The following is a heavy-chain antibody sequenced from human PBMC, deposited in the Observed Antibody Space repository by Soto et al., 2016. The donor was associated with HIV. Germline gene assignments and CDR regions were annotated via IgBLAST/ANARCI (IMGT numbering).Heavy chain of an antibody. CDR3: ARLGTWLQEDLDY. D-gene: IGHD5-12*01. Sequence: EVQLLESGGGLVQPGGSLRLSCAASGFTFSDHAMSWVRQTPEKGLEWVSGISGNGRNTHFADSGRFTISRDNSRNTLFLQMNNLRAEDTAIYYCARLGTWLQEDLDYWGQGTLVTVSS. V-gene: IGHV3-23*01. CDR1: GFTFSDHA. CDR2: ISGNGRNT. J-gene: IGHJ4*02.